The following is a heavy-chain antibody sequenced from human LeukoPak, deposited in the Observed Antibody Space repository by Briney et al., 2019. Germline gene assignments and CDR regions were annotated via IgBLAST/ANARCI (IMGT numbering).Heavy chain of an antibody. CDR1: GGTFSSYT. Sequence: SVKVSCKASGGTFSSYTISWVRQAPGQGLEWMGRIIPILGIANYAQKFQGRVTITADKSTSTAYMELSSLRSEDTAVYYCARSPHKYSSPRFAYFDYRGQGTLVTVSS. CDR3: ARSPHKYSSPRFAYFDY. V-gene: IGHV1-69*02. J-gene: IGHJ4*02. D-gene: IGHD6-6*01. CDR2: IIPILGIA.